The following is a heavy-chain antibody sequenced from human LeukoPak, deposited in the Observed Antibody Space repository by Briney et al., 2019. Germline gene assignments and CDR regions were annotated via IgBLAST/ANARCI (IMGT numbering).Heavy chain of an antibody. CDR1: GGSISSGGYS. CDR3: AKTAASMDV. Sequence: LSLTCAVSGGSISSGGYSWSWIRQAPGKGLEWVSHISDSGSSIYYADSVKGRFTISRDNAKNSLYLQMNSLRAEDTAVYYCAKTAASMDVWGKGITVTVSS. CDR2: ISDSGSSI. J-gene: IGHJ6*03. V-gene: IGHV3-11*04. D-gene: IGHD2-15*01.